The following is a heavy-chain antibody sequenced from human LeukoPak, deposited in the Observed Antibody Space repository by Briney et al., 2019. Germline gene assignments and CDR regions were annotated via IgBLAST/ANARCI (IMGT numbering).Heavy chain of an antibody. CDR3: ARDRINMMVLGHDSGLDF. J-gene: IGHJ4*02. Sequence: TGGSLRLSCVSSGFSLYEYGIHWVRQAPGKGLEWVAVVSYDGGHKYYADSVKGRFTISRDTSSDTVSLQMNSLRVEDTAVYYCARDRINMMVLGHDSGLDFWGQGTLVTVSS. CDR2: VSYDGGHK. D-gene: IGHD7-27*01. V-gene: IGHV3-30*03. CDR1: GFSLYEYG.